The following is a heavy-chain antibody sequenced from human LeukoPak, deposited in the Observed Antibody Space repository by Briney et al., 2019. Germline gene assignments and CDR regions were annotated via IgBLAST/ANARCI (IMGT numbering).Heavy chain of an antibody. J-gene: IGHJ3*02. V-gene: IGHV4-34*01. CDR3: ARGVVVVPAAIPYTFDI. Sequence: ASETLSLTCAVYGGSFSGYYWSWTRQPPGKGLEWIGEINHSGSTNYNPSLKSRVTISVDTSKNQFSLKLSSVTAADTAVYYCARGVVVVPAAIPYTFDIWGQGTMVTVSS. D-gene: IGHD2-2*01. CDR1: GGSFSGYY. CDR2: INHSGST.